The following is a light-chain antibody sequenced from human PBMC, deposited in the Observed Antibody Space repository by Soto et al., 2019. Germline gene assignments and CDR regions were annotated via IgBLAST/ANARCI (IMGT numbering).Light chain of an antibody. CDR2: DNN. CDR3: GTWDSSLSAVV. CDR1: SSNIGNNY. J-gene: IGLJ2*01. Sequence: QSVLTQPPSVSAAPGQKVTISCSGSSSNIGNNYVSWYQQLPGTAPKLLIYDNNNGPSGIPDRFSGSRSGTSATLGITGLQTGDEADYFCGTWDSSLSAVVFGGGTKVTVL. V-gene: IGLV1-51*01.